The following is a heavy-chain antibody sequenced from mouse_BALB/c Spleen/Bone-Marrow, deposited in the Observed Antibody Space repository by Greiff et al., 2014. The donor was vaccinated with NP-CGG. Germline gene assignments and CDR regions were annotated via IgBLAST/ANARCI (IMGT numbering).Heavy chain of an antibody. J-gene: IGHJ4*01. CDR3: ARITTATGAMDY. CDR2: IWADGST. V-gene: IGHV2-9*02. Sequence: VKLEESGPGLVAPSQSPSITCTVSGFSLTNYGVHWVRQPPGKGLEWLGVIWADGSTNYNSALMSRLSISKDNSKSQVFFKMNSLQTDDTAMYYCARITTATGAMDYWGQGTSVTVSS. CDR1: GFSLTNYG. D-gene: IGHD1-2*01.